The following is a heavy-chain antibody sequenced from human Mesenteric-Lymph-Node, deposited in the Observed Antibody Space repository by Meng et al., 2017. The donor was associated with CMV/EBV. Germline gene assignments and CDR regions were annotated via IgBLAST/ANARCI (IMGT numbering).Heavy chain of an antibody. D-gene: IGHD3-10*01. V-gene: IGHV1-2*02. J-gene: IGHJ4*02. CDR2: VNPNGGGT. CDR1: GYTFTSYY. CDR3: ARGGAPVLWFGEDSKYYFDY. Sequence: ASVKVSCKASGYTFTSYYIHWVRQAPGQGLEWMGWVNPNGGGTIYAQKFQGRVTITVDAPTNTAYMEGSRLRDDDTAVYYCARGGAPVLWFGEDSKYYFDYWGLGTLVTVSS.